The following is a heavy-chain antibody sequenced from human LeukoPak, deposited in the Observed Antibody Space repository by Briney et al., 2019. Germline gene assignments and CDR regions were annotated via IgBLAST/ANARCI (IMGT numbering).Heavy chain of an antibody. D-gene: IGHD2-2*01. J-gene: IGHJ3*02. Sequence: GGSLRLSCATSDFPVSDNYMSWVRQAPGKGLDWVANIKQDGSEKYYVDSVKGRSTISRDNAKNSLYLQMNSLRAEDTAVYYCARVWKVVGLRAFDIWGQGTMVTVSS. V-gene: IGHV3-7*01. CDR2: IKQDGSEK. CDR3: ARVWKVVGLRAFDI. CDR1: DFPVSDNY.